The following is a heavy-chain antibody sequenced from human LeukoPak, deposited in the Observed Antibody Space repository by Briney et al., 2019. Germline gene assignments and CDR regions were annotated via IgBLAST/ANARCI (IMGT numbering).Heavy chain of an antibody. CDR2: ISGGGGST. CDR3: AKDSGYGGDSNDAFDI. J-gene: IGHJ3*02. CDR1: GFTFSSYA. Sequence: GGSLRLSCAASGFTFSSYAMNWVRQAPGKGLEWVSSISGGGGSTYYADFVKGRFTISRDNAKNTVYLQVRSLRAGDTAVYYCAKDSGYGGDSNDAFDIWGQGTMVTVSS. D-gene: IGHD4-23*01. V-gene: IGHV3-23*01.